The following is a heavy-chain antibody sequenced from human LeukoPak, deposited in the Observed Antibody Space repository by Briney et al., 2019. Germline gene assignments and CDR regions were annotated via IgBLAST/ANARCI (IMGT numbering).Heavy chain of an antibody. J-gene: IGHJ6*03. CDR3: ASGDYGSTAVDYYYYMDV. CDR1: GGTFSSYA. D-gene: IGHD4-17*01. V-gene: IGHV1-69*05. Sequence: ASVKVSCKASGGTFSSYAISWVRQAPGQGLEWMGGIIPIFGTANYAQKFQGRVTITTDESTSTAYMELGSLRSEDTAVYYCASGDYGSTAVDYYYYMDVWGKGTTVTVSS. CDR2: IIPIFGTA.